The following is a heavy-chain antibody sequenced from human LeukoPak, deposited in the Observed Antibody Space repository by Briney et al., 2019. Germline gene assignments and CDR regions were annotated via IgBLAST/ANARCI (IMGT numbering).Heavy chain of an antibody. Sequence: SETLSLTCTVSGGSISSYYWSWIRQPPGKGLKWIGYIYYSGSTNYNPSLKSRVTISVDTSKNQFSLKLSSVTAADTAVYYCARDQQLVRGFDPWGQGTLVTVSS. J-gene: IGHJ5*02. CDR2: IYYSGST. CDR3: ARDQQLVRGFDP. CDR1: GGSISSYY. V-gene: IGHV4-59*01. D-gene: IGHD6-6*01.